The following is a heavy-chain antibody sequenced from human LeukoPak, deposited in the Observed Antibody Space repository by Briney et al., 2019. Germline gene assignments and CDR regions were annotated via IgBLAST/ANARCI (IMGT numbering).Heavy chain of an antibody. V-gene: IGHV3-7*01. Sequence: GGSLRLSCAASGFTFSSYWMSWVRQAPGKGLEWVANINLDGGEKYYVDSVKGRFTISRDNAKNSLYLLMNSLRAEDTAVYYCARDARVVVDYWGQGNLVTVSS. D-gene: IGHD2-15*01. CDR3: ARDARVVVDY. CDR2: INLDGGEK. CDR1: GFTFSSYW. J-gene: IGHJ4*02.